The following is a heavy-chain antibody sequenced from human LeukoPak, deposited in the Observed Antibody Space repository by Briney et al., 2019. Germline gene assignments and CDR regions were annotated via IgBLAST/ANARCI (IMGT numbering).Heavy chain of an antibody. J-gene: IGHJ4*02. D-gene: IGHD3-16*01. CDR3: ARGALPRAAYFDY. Sequence: ASVKVSCKASGYTFTGYYMHWVRQAPGQGLEWMGWINPNSGDTNYAQKFQGRVTMTRDTSISTAYMELSRLRSDDTAVYYCARGALPRAAYFDYWGQGTLVTVSS. V-gene: IGHV1-2*02. CDR1: GYTFTGYY. CDR2: INPNSGDT.